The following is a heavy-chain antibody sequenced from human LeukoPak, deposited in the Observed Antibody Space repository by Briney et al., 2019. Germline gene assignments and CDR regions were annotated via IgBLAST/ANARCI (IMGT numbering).Heavy chain of an antibody. Sequence: SETLSLTCTVSGGSIDGYWWSWVRQPPGQGLEWIGHVSYGANTNYKSSLKSRVTISVDTPKNQFSLNLISVTTADTAVYYCARRGYSAYDLDYWGQGTLVTVSS. CDR1: GGSIDGYW. J-gene: IGHJ4*02. D-gene: IGHD5-12*01. CDR3: ARRGYSAYDLDY. V-gene: IGHV4-59*01. CDR2: VSYGANT.